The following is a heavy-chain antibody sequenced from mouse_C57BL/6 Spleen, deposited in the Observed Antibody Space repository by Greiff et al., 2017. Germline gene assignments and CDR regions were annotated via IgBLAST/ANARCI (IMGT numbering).Heavy chain of an antibody. Sequence: QVQLQQSGAELARPGASVKMSCKASGYTFTSYTMHWVKQRPGQGLEWIGYINPSSGYTKYNQKFKDKATLTADKSSSTAYMQLSSLTSEDSAVYYCAREGDYSKPWFAYWGQGTLVTVSA. CDR2: INPSSGYT. D-gene: IGHD2-5*01. CDR1: GYTFTSYT. J-gene: IGHJ3*01. CDR3: AREGDYSKPWFAY. V-gene: IGHV1-4*01.